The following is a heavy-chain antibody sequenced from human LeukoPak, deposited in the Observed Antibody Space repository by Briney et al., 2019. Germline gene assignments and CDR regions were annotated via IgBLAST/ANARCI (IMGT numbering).Heavy chain of an antibody. CDR1: GYSFTNYW. CDR2: IYPSDSDT. Sequence: GESLKISCKASGYSFTNYWIGWVRQMSGKGLEWMGIIYPSDSDTRYSPSFQGQVTISADKSISTAYLQWSSLKASDTAMYYCARVGRWEGRPHAFDVWGQGTMVTVSS. J-gene: IGHJ3*01. D-gene: IGHD1-26*01. CDR3: ARVGRWEGRPHAFDV. V-gene: IGHV5-51*01.